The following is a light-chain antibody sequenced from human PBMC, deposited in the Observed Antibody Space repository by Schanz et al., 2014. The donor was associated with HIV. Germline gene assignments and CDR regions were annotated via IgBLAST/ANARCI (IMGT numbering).Light chain of an antibody. J-gene: IGKJ4*01. V-gene: IGKV1-5*03. CDR2: SAS. Sequence: DIQMTQSPSTLSASVGDRVTITCRASQSIGNSLAWFQLKPGRAPKLLIYSASRLQTGVPSTFSGTGSGTEFTLTISSLQPDDFATYYCQQLKSYPLSFGGGTKVEIK. CDR1: QSIGNS. CDR3: QQLKSYPLS.